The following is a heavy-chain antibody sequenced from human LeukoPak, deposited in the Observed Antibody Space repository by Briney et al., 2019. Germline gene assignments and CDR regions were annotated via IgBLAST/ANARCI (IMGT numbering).Heavy chain of an antibody. J-gene: IGHJ5*02. D-gene: IGHD3-3*01. CDR1: GGSISSSSYY. CDR3: ARQGYDFWSGYFTVGFDP. Sequence: SETLSLTCTVSGGSISSSSYYWGWIRQPPGKGLEWIVSIYYSGSTYYNPSLKSRVTISVDTSKNQFSLKLSSVTAADTAVYYCARQGYDFWSGYFTVGFDPWGQGTLVTVSS. CDR2: IYYSGST. V-gene: IGHV4-39*01.